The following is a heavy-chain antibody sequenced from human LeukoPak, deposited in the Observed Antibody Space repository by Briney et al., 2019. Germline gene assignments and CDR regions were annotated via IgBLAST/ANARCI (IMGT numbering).Heavy chain of an antibody. J-gene: IGHJ1*01. CDR1: GGSISSGDYY. CDR2: IYYSGST. D-gene: IGHD3-10*01. Sequence: PSETLSLTCTVSGGSISSGDYYWSWIRQPPGKGLEWIGYIYYSGSTYYNPSLKSRVTISVDTSKNQFSLKLSSVTAADTAVYYCARDSREGLWFGESEHWGQGTLVTVSS. CDR3: ARDSREGLWFGESEH. V-gene: IGHV4-30-4*01.